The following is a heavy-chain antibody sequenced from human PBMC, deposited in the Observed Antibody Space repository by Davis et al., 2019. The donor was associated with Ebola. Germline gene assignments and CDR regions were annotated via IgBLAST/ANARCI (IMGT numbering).Heavy chain of an antibody. CDR3: ARGRGAETFDY. Sequence: ASVKVSCKASGYTFTSYGISWVRQAPGQGLEWMGWISAYNGNTNYAQKFQGRVTITADESTSTAYMELSSLRSEDTAVYYCARGRGAETFDYWGQGTLVTVSS. CDR1: GYTFTSYG. CDR2: ISAYNGNT. D-gene: IGHD6-25*01. J-gene: IGHJ4*02. V-gene: IGHV1-18*01.